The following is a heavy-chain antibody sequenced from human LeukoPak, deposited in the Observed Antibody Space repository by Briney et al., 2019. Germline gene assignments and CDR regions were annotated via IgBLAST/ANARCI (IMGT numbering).Heavy chain of an antibody. V-gene: IGHV1-8*01. Sequence: GASVKVSCKASGCTFTSYDINWVRQATGQGLEWMGWMNPNSGNTGYAQKFQGRVTMTRNTSISTAYMELSSLRSEDTAVYYCARGYSGSYLTDYWGQGTLVTVSS. J-gene: IGHJ4*02. D-gene: IGHD1-26*01. CDR2: MNPNSGNT. CDR3: ARGYSGSYLTDY. CDR1: GCTFTSYD.